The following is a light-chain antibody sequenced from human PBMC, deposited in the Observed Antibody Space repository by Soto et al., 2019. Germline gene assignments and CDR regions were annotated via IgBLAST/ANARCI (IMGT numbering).Light chain of an antibody. CDR1: SSDVGGYNY. CDR2: EVS. J-gene: IGLJ2*01. Sequence: QSALTKPASVSGSPGQSITISCTGTSSDVGGYNYVSWYQQHPGKAPKLMIYEVSNRPSGVSNRFSGSKSGNTASLTISGLQAEDEADYYCSSYTSSSTLGFGGGTNVTVL. CDR3: SSYTSSSTLG. V-gene: IGLV2-14*01.